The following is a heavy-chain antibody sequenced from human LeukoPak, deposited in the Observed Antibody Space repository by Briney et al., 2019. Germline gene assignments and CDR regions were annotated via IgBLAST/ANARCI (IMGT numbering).Heavy chain of an antibody. CDR3: ARDSLGATVAYYFIY. J-gene: IGHJ4*02. V-gene: IGHV3-11*01. D-gene: IGHD2/OR15-2a*01. CDR1: GFTFSDYY. CDR2: ISNSGSFI. Sequence: GGSLRLSCAASGFTFSDYYMSWIRQAPGKGLEWISYISNSGSFIYYADSVKGRFTISRDNAKNSLYLQMDSLRAEDTAVYYCARDSLGATVAYYFIYWGQGTLVTVSS.